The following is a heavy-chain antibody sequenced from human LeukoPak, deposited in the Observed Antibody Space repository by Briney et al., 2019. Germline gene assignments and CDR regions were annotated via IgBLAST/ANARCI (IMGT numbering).Heavy chain of an antibody. J-gene: IGHJ4*02. Sequence: GGSLRLSCATSGFSLRDYPMNWVRQAPGKGLEWVSNIRTSSEGANLAFYADSVKGRVTFSRDDAKNTLYLHMHSLRDDDTAVYYCATDQRYAFDYWGQGILVTVSS. CDR1: GFSLRDYP. D-gene: IGHD3-9*01. V-gene: IGHV3-21*05. CDR3: ATDQRYAFDY. CDR2: IRTSSEGANLA.